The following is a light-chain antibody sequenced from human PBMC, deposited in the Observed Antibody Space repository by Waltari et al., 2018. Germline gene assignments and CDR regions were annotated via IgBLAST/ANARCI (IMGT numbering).Light chain of an antibody. CDR3: QSFDTCLSHGVL. J-gene: IGLJ2*01. CDR1: SSHIQPVPD. V-gene: IGLV1-40*01. CDR2: GNI. Sequence: QSLLTQPPSVSGAPGLSVTISCTGPSSHIQPVPDGPWTHEFPETAPQPLIYGNINRPSGVPDRFSGSKSGTSASLAIPALQAEDEAVYDCQSFDTCLSHGVLFGGGTKVTVL.